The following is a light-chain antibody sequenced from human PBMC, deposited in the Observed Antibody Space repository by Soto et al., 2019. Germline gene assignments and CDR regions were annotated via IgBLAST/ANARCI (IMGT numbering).Light chain of an antibody. CDR3: SSYTSSSILV. V-gene: IGLV2-14*01. J-gene: IGLJ1*01. CDR2: EVS. Sequence: QSALTQPASVSGSPGQSITISCTGTSSDIGRYNYVSWYQQHPGKAPKLMIYEVSNRPSGISNRFSGSKSGNTASLTISGLQAEDEAYYYCSSYTSSSILVFGTETKLTVL. CDR1: SSDIGRYNY.